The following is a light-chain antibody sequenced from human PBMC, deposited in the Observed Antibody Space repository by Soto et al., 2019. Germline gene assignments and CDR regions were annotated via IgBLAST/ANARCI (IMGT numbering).Light chain of an antibody. Sequence: DIQMTQSPSTLSASVGDRVTITCRASQSISSWLAWYQQKPGKAPKLLIYKASSLESGVPSRFSGSGSGTASTLTISSLQPDDFATYFCQQYNSYSTFGQGTKLEIK. CDR3: QQYNSYST. CDR2: KAS. CDR1: QSISSW. J-gene: IGKJ2*01. V-gene: IGKV1-5*03.